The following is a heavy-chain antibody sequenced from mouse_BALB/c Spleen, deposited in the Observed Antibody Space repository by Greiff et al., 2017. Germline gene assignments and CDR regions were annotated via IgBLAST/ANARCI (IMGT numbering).Heavy chain of an antibody. CDR2: ISSGGSYT. J-gene: IGHJ4*01. CDR3: ARETTVGYYAMDY. V-gene: IGHV5-9-4*01. D-gene: IGHD1-1*01. CDR1: GFTFSSYA. Sequence: EVKVVESGGGLVKPGGSLKLSCAASGFTFSSYAMSWVRQSPEKRLEWVAEISSGGSYTYYPDTVTGRFTISRDNAKNTLYLEMSSLRSEDTAMYYCARETTVGYYAMDYWGQGTSVTVSS.